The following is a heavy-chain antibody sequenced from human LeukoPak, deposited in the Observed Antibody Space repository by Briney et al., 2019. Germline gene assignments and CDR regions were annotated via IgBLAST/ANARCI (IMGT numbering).Heavy chain of an antibody. V-gene: IGHV3-30*04. D-gene: IGHD5-24*01. J-gene: IGHJ4*02. CDR2: ISHDGRTK. Sequence: PGKSPTLSCVVSGFNFDNFAMHWVRQPLGKGLEWVAVISHDGRTKYYADSMKGRITISRDNSKNTLFLQMNNLRSEDTAVYFCARPSPPGDGYNPPDHWGQGTLVTVSS. CDR3: ARPSPPGDGYNPPDH. CDR1: GFNFDNFA.